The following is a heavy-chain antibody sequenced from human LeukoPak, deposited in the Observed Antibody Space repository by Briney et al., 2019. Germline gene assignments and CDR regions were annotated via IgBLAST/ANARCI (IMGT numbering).Heavy chain of an antibody. CDR3: AREAHITMIVVVITDLNWFDP. CDR1: GFTFSSYA. V-gene: IGHV3-30*01. J-gene: IGHJ5*02. D-gene: IGHD3-22*01. CDR2: ISYDGSNK. Sequence: PGGSLRLSCTASGFTFSSYAMHWVRQAPGKGLEWVAVISYDGSNKYYADSVKGRFTISRDNSKNTLYLQMNSLRAEDTAVYYCAREAHITMIVVVITDLNWFDPWGQGTLVTVSS.